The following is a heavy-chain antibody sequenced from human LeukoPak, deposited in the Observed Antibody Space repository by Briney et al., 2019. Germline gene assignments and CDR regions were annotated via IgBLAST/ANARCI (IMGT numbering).Heavy chain of an antibody. V-gene: IGHV3-23*01. CDR1: GFTFSSYA. Sequence: GGSLRLSCAASGFTFSSYAMTWVHQSPGKGLEWVSVIGSGGDTYYSDSVQGRFTISRDNSKNTLYLQMNSLRADDTAVYYCAKYYAARSRSFDFWGQGTLVTVSS. CDR3: AKYYAARSRSFDF. J-gene: IGHJ4*02. CDR2: IGSGGDT. D-gene: IGHD3-10*01.